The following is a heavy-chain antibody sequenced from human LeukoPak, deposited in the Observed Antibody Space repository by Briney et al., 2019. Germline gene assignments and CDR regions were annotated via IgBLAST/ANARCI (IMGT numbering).Heavy chain of an antibody. J-gene: IGHJ4*02. Sequence: NPGESLKISCKGSGYSFISHWIGWVRQMPGKGLEWMGIIYPGDSDTRYSPSFQGQVTISVDKSIRTAYLQWSSLKASDTAMYYCARHKGGSSWDPFDYWGQGTLVTVSS. CDR3: ARHKGGSSWDPFDY. CDR2: IYPGDSDT. V-gene: IGHV5-51*01. CDR1: GYSFISHW. D-gene: IGHD6-13*01.